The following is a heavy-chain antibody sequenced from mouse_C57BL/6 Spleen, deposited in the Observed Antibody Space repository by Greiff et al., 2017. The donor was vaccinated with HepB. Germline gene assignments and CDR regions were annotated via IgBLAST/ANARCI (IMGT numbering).Heavy chain of an antibody. CDR1: GFTFSSYG. D-gene: IGHD2-4*01. Sequence: EVNVVESGGDLVKPGGSLKLSCAASGFTFSSYGMSWVRQTPDKRLEWVATISSGGSYTYYPDSVKGRFTISRDNAKNTLYLQMSSLKSEDTAMYYCARHITTTFYYAMDYWGQGTSVTVSS. V-gene: IGHV5-6*01. CDR2: ISSGGSYT. CDR3: ARHITTTFYYAMDY. J-gene: IGHJ4*01.